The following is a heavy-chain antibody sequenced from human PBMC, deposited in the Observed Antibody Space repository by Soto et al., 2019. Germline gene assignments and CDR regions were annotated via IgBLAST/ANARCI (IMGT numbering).Heavy chain of an antibody. Sequence: VQLVESGGGLVSPGGSLTLSCVGSGFRFSDHSMHWVRRAPGTGLQWLSYISSSGDTTHYADSVRGRFTVSRDNAKNSVFLRMDSLTDDDTAMYYCARLPKGSLVTAWGQGTLVTVSS. CDR1: GFRFSDHS. J-gene: IGHJ4*02. CDR3: ARLPKGSLVTA. CDR2: ISSSGDTT. D-gene: IGHD2-21*02. V-gene: IGHV3-48*02.